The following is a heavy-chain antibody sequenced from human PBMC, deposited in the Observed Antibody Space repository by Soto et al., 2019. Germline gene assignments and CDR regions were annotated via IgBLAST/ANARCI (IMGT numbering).Heavy chain of an antibody. D-gene: IGHD2-2*01. J-gene: IGHJ6*02. CDR3: ARHLQYCSSTSCPYYYGMDV. V-gene: IGHV5-10-1*01. CDR1: GYSFTSYW. Sequence: GESLKISCKGSGYSFTSYWISWVRQMPGKGLEWMGRIDPSDSYTNYSPSFQGHVTISADKSISTAYLQWSSLKASDTAMYYCARHLQYCSSTSCPYYYGMDVWGQGTTVTVSS. CDR2: IDPSDSYT.